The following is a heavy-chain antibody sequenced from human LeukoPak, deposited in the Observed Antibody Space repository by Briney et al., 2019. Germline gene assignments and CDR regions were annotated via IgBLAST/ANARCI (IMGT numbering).Heavy chain of an antibody. J-gene: IGHJ5*02. CDR3: ARDYGARRNWFDP. CDR2: IYYSGST. D-gene: IGHD4-17*01. Sequence: PSETLSLTCTVSGGSISSYYWSWIRQPPGKGLEWIGYIYYSGSTNYNPSHKSRVTISLDTSKNQFSLKLSSVTAADTAVYYCARDYGARRNWFDPWGQGTLVTVSS. V-gene: IGHV4-59*01. CDR1: GGSISSYY.